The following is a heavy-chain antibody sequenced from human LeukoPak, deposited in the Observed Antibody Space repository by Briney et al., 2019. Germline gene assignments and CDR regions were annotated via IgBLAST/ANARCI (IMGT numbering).Heavy chain of an antibody. CDR2: IYYSGST. CDR1: GGSISSSSYY. D-gene: IGHD2-15*01. V-gene: IGHV4-39*01. J-gene: IGHJ5*02. CDR3: ARHEGFIVVVLAATGNGWFNP. Sequence: SETLSLTCTVSGGSISSSSYYWGWIRQPPGKGLEWIGSIYYSGSTYYNPSLKSRVTISVDTSKNQFSLKLSSVTAADTAVYYCARHEGFIVVVLAATGNGWFNPWGQGTLVTVSS.